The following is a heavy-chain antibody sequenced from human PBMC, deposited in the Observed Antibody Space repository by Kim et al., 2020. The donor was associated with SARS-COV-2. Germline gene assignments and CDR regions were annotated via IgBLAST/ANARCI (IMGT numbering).Heavy chain of an antibody. V-gene: IGHV5-51*01. J-gene: IGHJ2*01. CDR2: VHPGNSDT. Sequence: GESLKISCGGSGYKVNNYWIAWVRQMPGKGLEWMGFVHPGNSDTKYSPSFEGHVNFAAEATVGVVYLQWRSLKASETGMCFWGRREATTAGYVDLGGRG. D-gene: IGHD1-1*01. CDR3: GRREATTAGYVDL. CDR1: GYKVNNYW.